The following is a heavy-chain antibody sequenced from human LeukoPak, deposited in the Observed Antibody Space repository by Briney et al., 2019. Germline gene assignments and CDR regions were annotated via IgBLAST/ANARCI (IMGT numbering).Heavy chain of an antibody. CDR3: ARDLKRTVGATTTSDY. CDR1: GYTFTSYG. CDR2: ISAHNGDT. J-gene: IGHJ4*02. V-gene: IGHV1-18*01. D-gene: IGHD1-26*01. Sequence: EASVKVSCKASGYTFTSYGISWVRQVPGQGLEWMGWISAHNGDTNYAQKFQGRVSMTTDTSTSTGYMELRSLTSDDTAVYYCARDLKRTVGATTTSDYWGQGTLVTVSS.